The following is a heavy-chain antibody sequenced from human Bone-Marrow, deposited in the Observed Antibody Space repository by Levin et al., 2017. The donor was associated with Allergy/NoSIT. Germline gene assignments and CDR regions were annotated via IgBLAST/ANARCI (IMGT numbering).Heavy chain of an antibody. Sequence: GGSLRLSCAASGFTFSSFSMNWVRQAPGKGLEWVSYISSSSSIYYADSVKGRFTISRDNAKNSLYLQMNSLRDEDTAVYYCARDLEIWGLVATSYFDYWGQGTLVTVSS. D-gene: IGHD5-12*01. CDR2: ISSSSSI. V-gene: IGHV3-48*02. CDR3: ARDLEIWGLVATSYFDY. J-gene: IGHJ4*02. CDR1: GFTFSSFS.